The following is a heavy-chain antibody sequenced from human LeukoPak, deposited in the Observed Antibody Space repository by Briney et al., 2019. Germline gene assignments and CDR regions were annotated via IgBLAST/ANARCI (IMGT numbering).Heavy chain of an antibody. CDR2: VHLDGRT. CDR1: GGSVTSTNW. Sequence: ADTLSLTCDVSGGSVTSTNWWTWVRQPPGKGLEWIGEVHLDGRTNYNPSLKSRLIMSVDLPENHISLKLTSVTAADTAVYYRAREGGFYRALDYSGQGTLVTVSS. D-gene: IGHD1-14*01. CDR3: AREGGFYRALDY. J-gene: IGHJ4*02. V-gene: IGHV4-4*02.